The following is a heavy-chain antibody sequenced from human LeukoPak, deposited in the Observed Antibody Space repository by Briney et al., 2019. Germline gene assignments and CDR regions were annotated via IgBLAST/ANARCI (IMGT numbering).Heavy chain of an antibody. J-gene: IGHJ4*02. V-gene: IGHV4-34*01. CDR1: GGSFSGYY. Sequence: SETLSLTCAVYGGSFSGYYWSWIRQPPGKGLEWIGEINHSGSTNYNPSLKSRVTISVDTSKNQFSLKLSSVTAADTAVYHCARGRTVTIDYWGQGTLVTVSS. D-gene: IGHD4-17*01. CDR2: INHSGST. CDR3: ARGRTVTIDY.